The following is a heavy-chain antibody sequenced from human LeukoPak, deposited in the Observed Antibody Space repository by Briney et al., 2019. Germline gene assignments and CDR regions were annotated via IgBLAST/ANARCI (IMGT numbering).Heavy chain of an antibody. CDR1: GXTFSGYG. CDR3: AKYLAHSSGWLLDAFDI. V-gene: IGHV3-30*18. CDR2: ISYDGSNK. J-gene: IGHJ3*02. D-gene: IGHD6-19*01. Sequence: GGSLRLSCAASGXTFSGYGMHWVRQAPGKGLEWVAVISYDGSNKYYADSVKGRFIISRDNSKNTLYVQMNSLRAEDTAVYYCAKYLAHSSGWLLDAFDIWGQGTMVTVSS.